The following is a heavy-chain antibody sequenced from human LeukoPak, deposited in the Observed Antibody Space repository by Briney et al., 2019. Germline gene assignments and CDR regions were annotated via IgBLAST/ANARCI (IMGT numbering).Heavy chain of an antibody. Sequence: GESLKISCKGSGYSFTSYWIGWVRQMPGKGLEWMGIIYPGDSDTRYSPSFQGQVTISADKSISTAYLQWSSLKASDTAMYYCARLWDLDYDILTGSVWFDYWGQGTLITVSS. D-gene: IGHD3-9*01. CDR1: GYSFTSYW. CDR3: ARLWDLDYDILTGSVWFDY. J-gene: IGHJ4*02. V-gene: IGHV5-51*01. CDR2: IYPGDSDT.